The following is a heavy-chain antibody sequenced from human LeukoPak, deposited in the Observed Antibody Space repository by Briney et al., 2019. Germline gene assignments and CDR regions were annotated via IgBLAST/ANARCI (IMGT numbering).Heavy chain of an antibody. CDR1: GFTFSRYD. V-gene: IGHV3-7*01. J-gene: IGHJ4*02. Sequence: GGSLRLSCSASGFTFSRYDMHWVRQAPGKGLEWVANIKQDGSEKYYVDSVKGRFTISRDNAKNSLYLQMNSLRAEDTAVYYCARSTRRGHYYGSLYYFDYWGQGTLVTVSS. D-gene: IGHD3-10*01. CDR3: ARSTRRGHYYGSLYYFDY. CDR2: IKQDGSEK.